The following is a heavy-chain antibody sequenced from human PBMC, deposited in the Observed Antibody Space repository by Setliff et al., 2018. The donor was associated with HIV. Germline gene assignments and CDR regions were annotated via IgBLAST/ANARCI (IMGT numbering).Heavy chain of an antibody. D-gene: IGHD2-15*01. CDR2: INPNSGGT. CDR1: GYTFTGYH. V-gene: IGHV1-2*02. Sequence: GASVKVSCKASGYTFTGYHMHWVRQAPGQGLEWMGWINPNSGGTNYAQKFQGRVTMTRDTSISTAYMEVSWLTSDDTAIYYCARDLAYCSGGSCYRPFIYYFYYMDVWGKGATVTVSS. J-gene: IGHJ6*03. CDR3: ARDLAYCSGGSCYRPFIYYFYYMDV.